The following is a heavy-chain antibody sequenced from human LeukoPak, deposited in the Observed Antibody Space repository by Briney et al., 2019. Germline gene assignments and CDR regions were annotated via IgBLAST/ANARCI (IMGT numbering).Heavy chain of an antibody. CDR2: INPNSGGT. Sequence: ASVKVSCKASGYTFTGYYMHWVRQAPGQGLEWMGRINPNSGGTNYAQKFQGRVTMTRHTSISTAYMELSRLRSDDTAVYYCARDNCSGGSCDWFDPWGQGTLVTVSS. CDR3: ARDNCSGGSCDWFDP. V-gene: IGHV1-2*06. D-gene: IGHD2-15*01. J-gene: IGHJ5*02. CDR1: GYTFTGYY.